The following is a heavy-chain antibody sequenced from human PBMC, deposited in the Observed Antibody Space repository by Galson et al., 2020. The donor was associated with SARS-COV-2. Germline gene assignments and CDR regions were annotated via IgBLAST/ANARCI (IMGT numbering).Heavy chain of an antibody. D-gene: IGHD2-2*01. CDR2: ISGRGTGT. CDR3: AKDHYCSSTSCIPDY. V-gene: IGHV3-23*01. J-gene: IGHJ4*02. Sequence: GESLKISCAASGFTFSTYAMSWVRQAPGRGLEWVSTISGRGTGTYYEDSVKGRFTISRDNSKNTLYLQMNSLRAGDTAVYYCAKDHYCSSTSCIPDYWGQGTLVTVSS. CDR1: GFTFSTYA.